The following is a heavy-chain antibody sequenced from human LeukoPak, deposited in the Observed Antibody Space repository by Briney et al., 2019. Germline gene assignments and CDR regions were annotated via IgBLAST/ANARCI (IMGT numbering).Heavy chain of an antibody. CDR1: GGSISSGGYY. CDR2: IYHSGST. Sequence: SQTLSLTCTVSGGSISSGGYYWSWIRQPPGKGLEWIGYIYHSGSTYYNPSLKSRVTISVDRSKNQFSLKLSSVTAADTAVYYCARDWVLSYYDFWSGRLDAFDIWGQGTMVTVSS. CDR3: ARDWVLSYYDFWSGRLDAFDI. V-gene: IGHV4-30-2*01. D-gene: IGHD3-3*01. J-gene: IGHJ3*02.